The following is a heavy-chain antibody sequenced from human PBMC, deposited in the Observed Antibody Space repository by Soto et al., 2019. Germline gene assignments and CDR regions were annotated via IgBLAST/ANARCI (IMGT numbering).Heavy chain of an antibody. Sequence: GGSLRLSCTASGFTFGDYAMSWFRQAPGKGLEWIGFIRSKAYGGTTEYAASVRGRFTISRDDSKSIAYLQMNSLKTEDTAVYYCTRDIGSSSWYPTYYYYMDGWGKGTTVTVSS. J-gene: IGHJ6*03. CDR2: IRSKAYGGTT. D-gene: IGHD6-13*01. CDR1: GFTFGDYA. CDR3: TRDIGSSSWYPTYYYYMDG. V-gene: IGHV3-49*03.